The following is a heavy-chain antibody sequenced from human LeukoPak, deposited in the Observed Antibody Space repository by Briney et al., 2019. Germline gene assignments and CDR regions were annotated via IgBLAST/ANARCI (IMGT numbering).Heavy chain of an antibody. CDR1: GFTVSSKY. V-gene: IGHV3-66*01. CDR3: ARDGGSDSYFDY. Sequence: GGSLRLSCAASGFTVSSKYMSWVRQAPGKGLEWVSVIYSGGSTYHADSVKGRYTISRDTSKNTLYLQMNSLRAEDTAVYYCARDGGSDSYFDYWGQGALVTVSS. CDR2: IYSGGST. D-gene: IGHD2-21*01. J-gene: IGHJ4*02.